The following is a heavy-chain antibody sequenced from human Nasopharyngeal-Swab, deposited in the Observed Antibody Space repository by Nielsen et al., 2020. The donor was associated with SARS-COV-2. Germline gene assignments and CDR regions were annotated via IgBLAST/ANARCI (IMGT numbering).Heavy chain of an antibody. V-gene: IGHV3-21*01. Sequence: GASLKISCAASGFIFSTYTMNWVRQAPGKVLEWPSTIRSSTSYIYYADSVKGRFSISRDNAKNSLYLQMNRLRTEDTAVYYCATSGYSSGWICWGQGTLVTVSS. CDR2: IRSSTSYI. J-gene: IGHJ4*02. D-gene: IGHD6-19*01. CDR3: ATSGYSSGWIC. CDR1: GFIFSTYT.